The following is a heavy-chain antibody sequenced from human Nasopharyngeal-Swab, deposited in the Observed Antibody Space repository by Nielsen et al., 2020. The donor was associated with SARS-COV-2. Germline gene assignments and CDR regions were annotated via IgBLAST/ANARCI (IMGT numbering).Heavy chain of an antibody. J-gene: IGHJ4*02. CDR1: GSSFTSYW. CDR2: IYPGDSDT. Sequence: GASLQISCQGSGSSFTSYWIGWGRQMPGKGLEWMGTIYPGDSDTRYSPSFQGQVTISADKSISTAYLQWSSLKASDTAMYYCARLRGDRSFDYWGQGTLVTVSS. CDR3: ARLRGDRSFDY. D-gene: IGHD2-21*02. V-gene: IGHV5-51*01.